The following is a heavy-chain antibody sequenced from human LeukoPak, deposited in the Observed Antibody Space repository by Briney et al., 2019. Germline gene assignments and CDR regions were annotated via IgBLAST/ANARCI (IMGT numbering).Heavy chain of an antibody. CDR3: ARLRSGWDFDY. J-gene: IGHJ4*02. CDR1: GYSFTSYW. CDR2: ISPGDSDT. V-gene: IGHV5-51*01. D-gene: IGHD6-19*01. Sequence: GESLKISCKGSGYSFTSYWIGWVRQMPGKGQEWMGIISPGDSDTRYSPSFQGQVSISADKSISTAYLQWSSVRASDTAMYYCARLRSGWDFDYWGQGSLVTVSS.